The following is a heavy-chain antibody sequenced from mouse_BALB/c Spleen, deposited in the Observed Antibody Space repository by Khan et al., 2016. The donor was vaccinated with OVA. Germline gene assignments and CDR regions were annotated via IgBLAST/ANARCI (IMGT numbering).Heavy chain of an antibody. J-gene: IGHJ2*01. Sequence: QVRLQQSGAELMKPGASVKISCKATGYTFSSYWLEWVKQRPGHGLEWIGEILPGSGSSNYNEKFKGKATFTADISSKTTYMQLSSLTSEDSAVYYCARVNYGSRDYLDYWGQGTTLTVSS. CDR3: ARVNYGSRDYLDY. D-gene: IGHD1-1*01. V-gene: IGHV1-9*01. CDR1: GYTFSSYW. CDR2: ILPGSGSS.